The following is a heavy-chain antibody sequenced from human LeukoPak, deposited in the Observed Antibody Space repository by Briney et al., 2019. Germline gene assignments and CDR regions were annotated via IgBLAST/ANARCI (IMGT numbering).Heavy chain of an antibody. CDR2: INHSGST. CDR3: ARSHDYDSSGYPDDY. J-gene: IGHJ4*02. D-gene: IGHD3-22*01. V-gene: IGHV4-34*01. CDR1: GGSFSGYY. Sequence: SETLSLTCAVYGGSFSGYYWSWIRQSPQKGLEWIGEINHSGSTNYNPSLKSRVTMSVDTSKSQFSLKLSSMTAADTAVYYCARSHDYDSSGYPDDYWGQGILVTVSS.